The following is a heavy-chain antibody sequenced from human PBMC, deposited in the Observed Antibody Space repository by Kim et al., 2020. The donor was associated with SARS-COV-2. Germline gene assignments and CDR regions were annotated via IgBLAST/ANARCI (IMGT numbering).Heavy chain of an antibody. Sequence: GGSLRLSCAASGFTFSSSAMSWVRQAPGKGLQWVSAITGSTSTTYYADSVKGRFTISRDNSMNTLFLQMNSLRAEDTAVYYCAKGWLQVGYFDYWGQGTPVTVSS. CDR3: AKGWLQVGYFDY. J-gene: IGHJ4*02. CDR1: GFTFSSSA. V-gene: IGHV3-23*01. CDR2: ITGSTSTT. D-gene: IGHD1-26*01.